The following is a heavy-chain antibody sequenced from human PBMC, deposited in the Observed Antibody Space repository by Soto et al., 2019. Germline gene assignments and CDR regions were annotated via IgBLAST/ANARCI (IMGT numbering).Heavy chain of an antibody. CDR2: IYYSGST. V-gene: IGHV4-31*03. D-gene: IGHD3-3*01. Sequence: SETLSLTCTVSGGSISSGGYYWSWIRQHPGKGLEWIGYIYYSGSTYYNPSLKSRVTISVDTSKNQFSLKLSSVTAAGTAVYYCARDTGYYDFWSGYPNWFDPWGQGTLVTVSS. J-gene: IGHJ5*02. CDR3: ARDTGYYDFWSGYPNWFDP. CDR1: GGSISSGGYY.